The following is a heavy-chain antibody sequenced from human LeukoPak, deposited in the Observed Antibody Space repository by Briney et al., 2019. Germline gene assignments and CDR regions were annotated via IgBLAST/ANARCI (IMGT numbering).Heavy chain of an antibody. CDR2: ISSSGSTI. J-gene: IGHJ4*02. CDR3: AKGVSIVVAGSIDY. Sequence: GGSLRLSCAASGFTFSSYAMGWVRLAPGKGLEWVSYISSSGSTIYYADSVKGRFTISMDNAKNSLYLQMNSLRAEDTAVYYCAKGVSIVVAGSIDYWGQGTLVTVSS. CDR1: GFTFSSYA. V-gene: IGHV3-48*04. D-gene: IGHD6-19*01.